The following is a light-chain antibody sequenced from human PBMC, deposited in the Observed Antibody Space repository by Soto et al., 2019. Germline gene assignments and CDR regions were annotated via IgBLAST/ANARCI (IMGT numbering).Light chain of an antibody. J-gene: IGLJ3*02. V-gene: IGLV2-11*01. CDR2: NVS. CDR3: CSYAGSYPSWV. Sequence: QSALTQPRSVSGSPGQSVTISCTGPSRDVGGYNYVSWYQQHPGKAPKFIIYNVSQRPSGVPDRFSGSKSGNTASLTISGLQAEDEADYYCCSYAGSYPSWVFGGGTKVTVL. CDR1: SRDVGGYNY.